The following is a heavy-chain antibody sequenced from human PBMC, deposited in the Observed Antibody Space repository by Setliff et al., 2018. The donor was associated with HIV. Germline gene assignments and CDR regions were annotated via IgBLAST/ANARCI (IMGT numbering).Heavy chain of an antibody. D-gene: IGHD5-18*01. CDR3: ARDPMSRGYARFDP. V-gene: IGHV1-8*02. J-gene: IGHJ5*02. Sequence: ASVKVSCKASGYNFTDYDINWVRQATGQGLEWMGWMNPNNGNTGYAEKFQGRVTMTRDTSISTAYMELSSLRSDDTAVYYCARDPMSRGYARFDPWGQGTLVTVSS. CDR2: MNPNNGNT. CDR1: GYNFTDYD.